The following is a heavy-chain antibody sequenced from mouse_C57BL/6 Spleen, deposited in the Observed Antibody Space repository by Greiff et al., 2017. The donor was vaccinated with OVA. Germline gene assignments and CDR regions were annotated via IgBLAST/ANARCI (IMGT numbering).Heavy chain of an antibody. Sequence: QVHVKQSGAELVRPGSSVKLSCKASGYTFTSYWMDWVKQRPGQGLEWIGNIYPSDSETHYNPKFKDKATLTIDKSSSTSYMQLSSLTSEDSAVYYYARKNYSCDYWGQGTTLTVSS. CDR2: IYPSDSET. V-gene: IGHV1-61*01. CDR3: ARKNYSCDY. CDR1: GYTFTSYW. J-gene: IGHJ2*01. D-gene: IGHD3-1*01.